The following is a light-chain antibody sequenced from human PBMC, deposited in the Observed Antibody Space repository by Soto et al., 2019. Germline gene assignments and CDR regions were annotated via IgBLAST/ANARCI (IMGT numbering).Light chain of an antibody. CDR2: DAS. CDR3: QKANSFPLT. Sequence: DLQMAQSPSTLCATPGAGVTVTCRASQSISAWLAWYQQKPGKAPKLLVYDASNLESGVPSRFSGSGSGTDFTLTISSLQPEDGATDYCQKANSFPLTFGGGTKVDIK. CDR1: QSISAW. V-gene: IGKV1-5*01. J-gene: IGKJ4*01.